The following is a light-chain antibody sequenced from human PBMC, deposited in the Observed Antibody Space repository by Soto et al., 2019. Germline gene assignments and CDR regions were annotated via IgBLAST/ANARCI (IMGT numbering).Light chain of an antibody. CDR3: QTWGTGPWV. CDR1: SGHHSYA. CDR2: INNDGSH. Sequence: QAVLTQSPSASASLGASVKLICTLSSGHHSYAIAWHQQQPEKGPRYVMKINNDGSHIKGDGIPDRFAGSSSGAERYLTISSLQSEDEADYYCQTWGTGPWVFGGGTKVTVL. V-gene: IGLV4-69*02. J-gene: IGLJ3*02.